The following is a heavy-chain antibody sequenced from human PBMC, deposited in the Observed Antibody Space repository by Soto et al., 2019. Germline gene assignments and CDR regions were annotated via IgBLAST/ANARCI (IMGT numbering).Heavy chain of an antibody. V-gene: IGHV1-18*01. J-gene: IGHJ6*02. CDR2: ISAYNGNT. CDR3: ARAWATVTPDYYHYRMDF. Sequence: QVQLVQSGAEVKKPGASVKVSCKASGYTFTSYGISWVRQAPGQGLEWMGWISAYNGNTNYAKKLQGRVTMTTDTTTSTAYMERRNLRSDDTAVYYWARAWATVTPDYYHYRMDFWGQGTTVTVSS. CDR1: GYTFTSYG. D-gene: IGHD4-17*01.